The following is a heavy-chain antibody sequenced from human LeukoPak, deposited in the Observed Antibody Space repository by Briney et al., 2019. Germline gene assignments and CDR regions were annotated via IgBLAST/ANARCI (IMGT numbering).Heavy chain of an antibody. CDR2: INHSGGT. Sequence: SETLSLTCAVYGGSFSGYYWSWIRQPPGKGLEWIGEINHSGGTNYNPSLKSRVTLSVDTSKNQFSLKLSSVTAADTAVYYCARGRITMVRGPSSWFDPWGQGTLVTVSS. V-gene: IGHV4-34*01. CDR3: ARGRITMVRGPSSWFDP. D-gene: IGHD3-10*01. CDR1: GGSFSGYY. J-gene: IGHJ5*02.